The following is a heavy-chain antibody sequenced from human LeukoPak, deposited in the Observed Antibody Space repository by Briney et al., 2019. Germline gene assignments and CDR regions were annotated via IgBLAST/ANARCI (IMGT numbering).Heavy chain of an antibody. Sequence: GGSLRLSCAASGFTFSSYAMHWVRQAPGKGLEWVAVISYDGSNKYQADSVKGRFNISRDYSKNTLYLQMNSLRGEDTAVYYCARDGGTMIVVVNYFDYWGQGTLVTVSS. D-gene: IGHD3-22*01. CDR2: ISYDGSNK. J-gene: IGHJ4*02. V-gene: IGHV3-30-3*01. CDR1: GFTFSSYA. CDR3: ARDGGTMIVVVNYFDY.